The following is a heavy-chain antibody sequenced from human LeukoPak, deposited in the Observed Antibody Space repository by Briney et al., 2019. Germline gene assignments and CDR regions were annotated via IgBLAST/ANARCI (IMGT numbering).Heavy chain of an antibody. CDR2: IYYSGST. CDR3: ARGNRDGYKFDF. V-gene: IGHV4-61*01. D-gene: IGHD5-24*01. J-gene: IGHJ4*02. CDR1: GGSVSSGSSY. Sequence: SETLSLTCTVSGGSVSSGSSYWTWIRQPLGKGLEWIGYIYYSGSTNSNPSLKSRVTISVDTSKNQFSLKLSSVTAADTAVYYCARGNRDGYKFDFWGPGTLVTVSS.